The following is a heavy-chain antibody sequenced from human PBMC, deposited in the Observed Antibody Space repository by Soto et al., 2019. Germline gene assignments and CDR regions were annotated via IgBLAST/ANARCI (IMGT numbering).Heavy chain of an antibody. D-gene: IGHD6-13*01. Sequence: SETLSLTCAVYGGSFSGYYWSWIRQPPGKGLEWIGEINHSGSTNYNPSLKSRVTISVDTSKNQFSLKLSSVTAAGTAVYYCARSRIAADAYYFDYWGQGTLVTVS. CDR1: GGSFSGYY. J-gene: IGHJ4*02. CDR3: ARSRIAADAYYFDY. CDR2: INHSGST. V-gene: IGHV4-34*01.